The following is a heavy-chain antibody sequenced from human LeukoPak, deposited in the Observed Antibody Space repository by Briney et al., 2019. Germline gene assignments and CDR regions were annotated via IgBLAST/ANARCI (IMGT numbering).Heavy chain of an antibody. Sequence: PSETLSLTCTVSGGSISSYYWSWVRQPPGKGLEWIGYIYYSGSTSYNPSLKSRVTISVDTSKNQFSLKLSSVTAADTAVYYCARDSTRGPNNWFDPWGQGTLVTVSS. D-gene: IGHD1-1*01. J-gene: IGHJ5*02. CDR3: ARDSTRGPNNWFDP. V-gene: IGHV4-59*01. CDR1: GGSISSYY. CDR2: IYYSGST.